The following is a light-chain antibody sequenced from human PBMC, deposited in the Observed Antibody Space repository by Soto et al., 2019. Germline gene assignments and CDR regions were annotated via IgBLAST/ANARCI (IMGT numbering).Light chain of an antibody. V-gene: IGKV1-5*01. CDR1: QSISSW. CDR2: DAS. J-gene: IGKJ1*01. Sequence: QITQSPFALSASVGDRVTITCRASQSISSWLAWYQQKPGKAPKLLIYDASSLESGVPSRFSGSGSGTEFTLTISSLQPDDFATYYCQQYNSLWTFGQGTKVDIK. CDR3: QQYNSLWT.